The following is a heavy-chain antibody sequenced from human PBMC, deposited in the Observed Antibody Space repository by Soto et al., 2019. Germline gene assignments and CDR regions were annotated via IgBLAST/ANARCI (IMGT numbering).Heavy chain of an antibody. CDR1: GGSVISGSYY. Sequence: SETLSLTCTVSGGSVISGSYYWSWIRQPPGKGLEWIGYIYYSGSTNYNPSLKSRVTISVDTSKNQFSLKLSSVTAADTAVYYCARVNPNYYDSSGYYFFQYLLPMTFDYWGQGTLVTVSS. V-gene: IGHV4-61*01. D-gene: IGHD3-22*01. CDR2: IYYSGST. J-gene: IGHJ4*02. CDR3: ARVNPNYYDSSGYYFFQYLLPMTFDY.